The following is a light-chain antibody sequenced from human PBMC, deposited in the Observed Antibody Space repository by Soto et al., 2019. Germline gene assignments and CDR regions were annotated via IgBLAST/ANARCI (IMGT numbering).Light chain of an antibody. J-gene: IGLJ1*01. V-gene: IGLV2-14*01. CDR2: DVS. CDR3: SSYTTSSTYV. Sequence: QSVLTQPASVSGSPGQSITISCTGTSSDVGSYNYVSWYQQHPGKAPKVMIYDVSNRPSGVSYRFSGPKSGNTASLTISGLQAEDEADYYCSSYTTSSTYVFGTGTKVTVL. CDR1: SSDVGSYNY.